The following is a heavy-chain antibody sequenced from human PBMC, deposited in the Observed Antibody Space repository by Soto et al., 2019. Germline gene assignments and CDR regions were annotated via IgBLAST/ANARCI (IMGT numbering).Heavy chain of an antibody. CDR1: GGSISSGNDS. D-gene: IGHD4-17*01. CDR2: IFHSGGP. Sequence: QLRLQKSGSGLVKPSQTLSLTCAVSGGSISSGNDSWSWIRQPPGKGLEWIGYIFHSGGPYYNPSLKARVPISVDRSKNQCSLRLSSVTAADTAVYYCARDLHDYGDWYFDLWGRGTLVTVSS. V-gene: IGHV4-30-2*01. CDR3: ARDLHDYGDWYFDL. J-gene: IGHJ2*01.